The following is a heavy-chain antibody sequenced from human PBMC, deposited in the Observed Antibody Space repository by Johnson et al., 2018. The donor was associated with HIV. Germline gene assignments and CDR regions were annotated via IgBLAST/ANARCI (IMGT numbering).Heavy chain of an antibody. J-gene: IGHJ3*02. CDR1: GFTVSSNY. D-gene: IGHD3-22*01. Sequence: EVQVVESGGGLVQPGGSLRLSCAASGFTVSSNYMSWVRQAPGKGLEWVANIKQDGSEKYYVDSVKGRFTISRDNAKNSLYLQMNSLRAEDTAVYYCARGHYYDTGHDAFDIWGQGTMVTVSS. CDR2: IKQDGSEK. CDR3: ARGHYYDTGHDAFDI. V-gene: IGHV3-7*01.